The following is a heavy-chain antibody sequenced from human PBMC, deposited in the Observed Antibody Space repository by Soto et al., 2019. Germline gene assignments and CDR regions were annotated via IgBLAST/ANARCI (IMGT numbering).Heavy chain of an antibody. CDR2: ISGSGGST. CDR3: AKVRWSLYSSSWIFDY. J-gene: IGHJ4*02. D-gene: IGHD6-13*01. CDR1: GFTFSSYA. V-gene: IGHV3-23*01. Sequence: GGSLRLSCAASGFTFSSYAMSWVRQAPGKGLEWVSAISGSGGSTYYADSVKGRFTISRDNSKNLLYLQMNSLRAEDTAVYYCAKVRWSLYSSSWIFDYWGQGTLVTVSS.